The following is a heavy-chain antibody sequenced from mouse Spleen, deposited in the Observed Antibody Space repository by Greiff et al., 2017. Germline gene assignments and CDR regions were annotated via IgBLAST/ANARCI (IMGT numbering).Heavy chain of an antibody. CDR3: ARQGLMINGAMDY. D-gene: IGHD2-4*01. J-gene: IGHJ4*01. CDR2: ISSGGSYT. Sequence: EVKLMESGGGLVKPGGSLKLSCAASGFAFSSYDMSWVRQTPEKRLEWVATISSGGSYTYYPDSVKGRFTISRDNARNTLYLQMSSLRSEDTALYYCARQGLMINGAMDYWGQGTSVTVSS. V-gene: IGHV5-9*02. CDR1: GFAFSSYD.